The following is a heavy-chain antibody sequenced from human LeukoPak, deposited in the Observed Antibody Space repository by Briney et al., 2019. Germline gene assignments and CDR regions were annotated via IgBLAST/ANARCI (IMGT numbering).Heavy chain of an antibody. CDR3: ARDGEFTNHIDH. CDR1: GFTFSSYA. CDR2: ISKSGDTI. V-gene: IGHV3-48*03. D-gene: IGHD1-14*01. J-gene: IGHJ4*02. Sequence: GGSLRLSCAASGFTFSSYAMSWVRQTPGKGLEWLSYISKSGDTIYYADSVKGRFTISRDNSKNSLYLQMTSLRVEDTAIYYCARDGEFTNHIDHWGQGTLITVSS.